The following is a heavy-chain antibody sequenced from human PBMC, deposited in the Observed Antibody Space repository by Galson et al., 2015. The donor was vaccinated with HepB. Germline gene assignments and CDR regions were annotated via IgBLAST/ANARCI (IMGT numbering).Heavy chain of an antibody. CDR3: AKDSSSWLRTYGMDV. D-gene: IGHD6-13*01. J-gene: IGHJ6*02. Sequence: SLRLSCAASGFTFSDYAMPWVRQAPGKGLEWVSGISWNSGSIGYADSVKGRFTISRDNAKNSLYLQMNSLRAEDTALYYCAKDSSSWLRTYGMDVWGQGTTVTVSS. V-gene: IGHV3-9*01. CDR1: GFTFSDYA. CDR2: ISWNSGSI.